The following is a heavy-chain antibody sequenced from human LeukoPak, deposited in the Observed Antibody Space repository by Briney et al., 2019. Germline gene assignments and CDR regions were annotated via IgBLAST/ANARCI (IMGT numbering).Heavy chain of an antibody. CDR3: ARVGLDYYDSSGPYAFDI. CDR2: IYYSGST. V-gene: IGHV4-59*01. Sequence: PSETLSLTCTVSGDSISNYYWSWIRQPPGKGLEWIGYIYYSGSTNYNPSLKSRVTISVDTSKNQFSLKLSSVTAADTAVYYCARVGLDYYDSSGPYAFDIWGQGTMVTVSS. CDR1: GDSISNYY. J-gene: IGHJ3*02. D-gene: IGHD3-22*01.